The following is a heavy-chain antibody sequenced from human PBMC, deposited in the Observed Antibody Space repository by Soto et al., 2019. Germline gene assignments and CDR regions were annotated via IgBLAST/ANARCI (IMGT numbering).Heavy chain of an antibody. J-gene: IGHJ3*02. CDR2: IYFRGNT. V-gene: IGHV4-31*03. D-gene: IGHD3-22*01. Sequence: QVQLQESGPGLVKPSQTLSLTCSVSGDSISRIDYYWTWIRQHPEKGLEWIGNIYFRGNTYYSPSLESRLTISVDTSKNQFSLKLTSVTAADTAVYYCAREGGSYDSGGYLIRGAFDIWGQGPMVTVSS. CDR1: GDSISRIDYY. CDR3: AREGGSYDSGGYLIRGAFDI.